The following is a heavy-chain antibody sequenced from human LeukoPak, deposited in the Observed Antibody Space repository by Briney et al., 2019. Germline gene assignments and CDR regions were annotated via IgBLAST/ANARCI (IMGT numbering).Heavy chain of an antibody. J-gene: IGHJ4*02. CDR1: GYTFTSYD. CDR3: ARGPPGGYCSSTSCYIRY. Sequence: GASVKVSCKASGYTFTSYDINWVRQATGQGLEWMGWMNPNSGNTGYAQKFQGRVTITADESTSTAYMELSSLRSEDTAVYYCARGPPGGYCSSTSCYIRYWGQGTLVTVSS. CDR2: MNPNSGNT. V-gene: IGHV1-8*03. D-gene: IGHD2-2*02.